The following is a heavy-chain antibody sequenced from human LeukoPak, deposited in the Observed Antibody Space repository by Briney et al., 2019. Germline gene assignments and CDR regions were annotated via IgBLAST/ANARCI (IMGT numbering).Heavy chain of an antibody. CDR1: GFTFSDYY. D-gene: IGHD6-19*01. Sequence: GGSLRLSCAASGFTFSDYYMSWIRQAPGKGLEWVSYISSSGSTIYYADSVKGRFTISRDNAENSLYLQMSSLRADDTAVYYCARDTRAVAAAGTFFDHWGPGTLVTVSS. J-gene: IGHJ4*02. CDR3: ARDTRAVAAAGTFFDH. V-gene: IGHV3-11*04. CDR2: ISSSGSTI.